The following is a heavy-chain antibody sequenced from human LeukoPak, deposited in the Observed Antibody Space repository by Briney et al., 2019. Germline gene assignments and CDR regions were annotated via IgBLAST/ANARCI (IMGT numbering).Heavy chain of an antibody. CDR3: ARGGYDFWSGPMDV. CDR1: GFTFSSYS. CDR2: ISSSSSYI. J-gene: IGHJ6*03. V-gene: IGHV3-21*01. Sequence: PGGSLRLSCAASGFTFSSYSMNWVRQAPGKGLEWVSSISSSSSYIYYADSVKGRFTISRDNSKNTLYLQMNSLRAEDTAVYYCARGGYDFWSGPMDVWGKGTTVTVSS. D-gene: IGHD3-3*01.